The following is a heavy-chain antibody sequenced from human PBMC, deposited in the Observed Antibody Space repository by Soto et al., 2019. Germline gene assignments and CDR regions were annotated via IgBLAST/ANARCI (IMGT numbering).Heavy chain of an antibody. CDR3: AGDINRWELAY. V-gene: IGHV3-33*01. Sequence: QVQLVESGGGVVQPGRSLRLSCAASGFTFSNYGMHWVRQAPGKGLEWVAVIWYDGSNKYYADSVKGRFTIFRDNSKNTLFLQMNSLRAEDTVVYFCAGDINRWELAYWGHGTLLTVSS. D-gene: IGHD1-26*01. J-gene: IGHJ4*01. CDR1: GFTFSNYG. CDR2: IWYDGSNK.